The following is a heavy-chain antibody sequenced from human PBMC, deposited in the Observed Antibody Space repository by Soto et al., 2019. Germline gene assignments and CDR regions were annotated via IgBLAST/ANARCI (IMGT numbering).Heavy chain of an antibody. CDR2: IYYSGSI. V-gene: IGHV4-30-4*01. J-gene: IGHJ5*02. CDR3: ARVVSGGGPNWFDP. D-gene: IGHD2-15*01. Sequence: QVQLQESGPGLVKPSQTLSLTCTVSGGSISSGDYYWSWIRQSPGKGLEWIAYIYYSGSIYYNPSLKSRVTISIDTSKNQLSLKLSSVTAADTAVYYCARVVSGGGPNWFDPWGQGTLVTVSS. CDR1: GGSISSGDYY.